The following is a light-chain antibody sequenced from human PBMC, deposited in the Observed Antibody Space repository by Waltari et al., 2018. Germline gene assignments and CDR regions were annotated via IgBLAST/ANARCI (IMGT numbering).Light chain of an antibody. CDR1: GGAIATSDF. J-gene: IGLJ3*02. Sequence: QSALTQPASVSGSPGQSITISCTGIGGAIATSDFVSWYQHHPDRAPQVIIYGVTNRPSGISARFSASKSADTASLTISGLQTEDEGDYYCASQTPDGVVLFGGGTRVTVL. CDR3: ASQTPDGVVL. V-gene: IGLV2-14*03. CDR2: GVT.